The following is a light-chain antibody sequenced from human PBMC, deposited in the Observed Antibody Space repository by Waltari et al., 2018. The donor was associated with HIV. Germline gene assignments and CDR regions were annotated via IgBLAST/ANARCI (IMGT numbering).Light chain of an antibody. CDR2: DVN. V-gene: IGLV2-11*01. CDR1: SNDVGGYNY. Sequence: QSALTQPRSVSGSPGQSVTISCTGTSNDVGGYNYVSWFLQHPGKAPKLMIYDVNKRPSGVPDRFSGSKSGNTASLTISGLQVEDEANYYCCSSTGNYTWVVGGGTKLTVL. J-gene: IGLJ3*02. CDR3: CSSTGNYTWV.